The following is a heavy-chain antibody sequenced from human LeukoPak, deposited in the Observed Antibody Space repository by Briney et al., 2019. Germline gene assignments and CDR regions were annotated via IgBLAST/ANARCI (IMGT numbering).Heavy chain of an antibody. D-gene: IGHD6-13*01. V-gene: IGHV4-39*07. J-gene: IGHJ4*02. CDR2: VYYSGNT. Sequence: PSETLSLTCTVSGGSITSSSYYWGWIRQPPGKGLEWIGSVYYSGNTYYNSSLKSRVTISVDTSKNQFSLKLISVTAADTAVYYCARVPPAGKASNWGQGTLVTVSS. CDR3: ARVPPAGKASN. CDR1: GGSITSSSYY.